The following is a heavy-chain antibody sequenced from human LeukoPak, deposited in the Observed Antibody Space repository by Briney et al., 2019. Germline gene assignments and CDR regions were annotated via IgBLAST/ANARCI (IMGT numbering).Heavy chain of an antibody. D-gene: IGHD3-10*01. CDR1: GYTFTGYY. CDR3: ARAVTYFYGSVTYDWFES. CDR2: INPNSGGT. V-gene: IGHV1-2*02. J-gene: IGHJ5*01. Sequence: ASVKVSCKASGYTFTGYYMHWVRQAPGQGLEWMGWINPNSGGTNYAQKFQGRVTMTRDTSISTAYMELSRLRSDDTAVYYCARAVTYFYGSVTYDWFESWGQGTLVTVSS.